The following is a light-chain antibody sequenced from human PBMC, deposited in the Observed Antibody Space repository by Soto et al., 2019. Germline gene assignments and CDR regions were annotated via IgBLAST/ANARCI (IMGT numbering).Light chain of an antibody. V-gene: IGLV2-14*03. J-gene: IGLJ1*01. CDR3: SSYASSSTPYV. Sequence: QSVLTQPASVSGSPGQSITISCTGTSSDVGGYNYVSWYQQHPGKAPKLMTYDVSYRPSGVSNRFSGSKSGNTASLTVSGLQAEDEADYYCSSYASSSTPYVFGTGTKVTVL. CDR2: DVS. CDR1: SSDVGGYNY.